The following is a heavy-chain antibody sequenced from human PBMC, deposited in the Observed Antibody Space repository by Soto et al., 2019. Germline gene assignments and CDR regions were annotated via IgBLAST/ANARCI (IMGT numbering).Heavy chain of an antibody. J-gene: IGHJ4*02. Sequence: PSGTLSLTCTVAGGSIRNSTDHWGVMRQPPGKGLEWIGSIYYSGSTYYNPSLKSRVTISVDTSKNQFSLKLSSVTAADTAVYYCARQADRAPTVVRFWGQGTLVTVSS. CDR2: IYYSGST. D-gene: IGHD4-17*01. V-gene: IGHV4-39*01. CDR3: ARQADRAPTVVRF. CDR1: GGSIRNSTDH.